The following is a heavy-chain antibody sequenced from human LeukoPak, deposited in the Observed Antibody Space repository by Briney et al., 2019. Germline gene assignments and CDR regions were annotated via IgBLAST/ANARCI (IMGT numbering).Heavy chain of an antibody. J-gene: IGHJ4*02. CDR1: GFTFSSYA. Sequence: PGGSLSLSCAASGFTFSSYAMSWVRQAPGKGLEWVSGISTSGGSPSYADSVKGRFTISRDNPRNTLYMQMNSLRAEGTALYYCAIMHPYYDGSGYWVQWGQGTLVTVSS. D-gene: IGHD3-22*01. CDR2: ISTSGGSP. V-gene: IGHV3-23*01. CDR3: AIMHPYYDGSGYWVQ.